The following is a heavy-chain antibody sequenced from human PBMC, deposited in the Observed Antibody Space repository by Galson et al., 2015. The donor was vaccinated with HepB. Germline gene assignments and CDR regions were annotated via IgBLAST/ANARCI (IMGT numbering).Heavy chain of an antibody. CDR1: GFTFSSYA. Sequence: SLRLSCAASGFTFSSYAMHWVRQAPGKGLEWVAVISYDGSNKYYADSVKGRFTISRDNSKNTLYLQMNSLRAEDTAVYYCARLHYVWGSYRPKKTPLFDIWGQGTMVTVSS. D-gene: IGHD3-16*02. CDR3: ARLHYVWGSYRPKKTPLFDI. V-gene: IGHV3-30*04. CDR2: ISYDGSNK. J-gene: IGHJ3*02.